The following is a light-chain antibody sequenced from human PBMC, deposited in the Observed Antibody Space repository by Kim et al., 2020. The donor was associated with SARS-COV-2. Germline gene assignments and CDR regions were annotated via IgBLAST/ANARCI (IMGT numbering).Light chain of an antibody. Sequence: GGSAVTFCRHTHRVISTYLAWYQQKPGKAPRLLIYGASSMPTGIPSRFSGSGSGTDFTLTISRLQPEDFAVYYCQQYGSSPGTFGQGTKVDIK. J-gene: IGKJ1*01. CDR3: QQYGSSPGT. CDR2: GAS. V-gene: IGKV3-20*01. CDR1: HRVISTY.